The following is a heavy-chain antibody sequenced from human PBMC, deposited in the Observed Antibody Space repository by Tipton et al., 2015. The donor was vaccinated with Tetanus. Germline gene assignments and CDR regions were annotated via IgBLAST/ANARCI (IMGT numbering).Heavy chain of an antibody. Sequence: QVQLVQSGAEVKKPGASVKVSCKASGFTFTTYGISWVRQAPGQGLEWMGWISPYNGNTNYAQNLQGRVTITTDTSTSTAYMELRSLRSDDTAVYYCAKGRYYDLLAAYDYWGQGTLVTVSS. D-gene: IGHD3-9*01. J-gene: IGHJ4*02. V-gene: IGHV1-18*01. CDR1: GFTFTTYG. CDR3: AKGRYYDLLAAYDY. CDR2: ISPYNGNT.